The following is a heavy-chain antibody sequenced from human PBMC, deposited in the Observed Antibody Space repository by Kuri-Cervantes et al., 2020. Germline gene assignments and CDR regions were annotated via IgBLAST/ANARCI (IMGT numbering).Heavy chain of an antibody. V-gene: IGHV3-49*04. D-gene: IGHD2-2*01. Sequence: GESLKISCTASGFTFGDYAVSWVRQAPGKGLEWVGFIRSKAYGGTTEYAASVKGRFTISRDDSKNIAYLQMNSLKTEDTAVYYCATHGRSSRVLDIWGQGTLVTVSS. CDR3: ATHGRSSRVLDI. CDR1: GFTFGDYA. CDR2: IRSKAYGGTT. J-gene: IGHJ1*01.